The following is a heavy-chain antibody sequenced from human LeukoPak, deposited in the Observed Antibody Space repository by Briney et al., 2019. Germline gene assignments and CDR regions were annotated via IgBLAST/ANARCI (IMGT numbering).Heavy chain of an antibody. J-gene: IGHJ5*02. CDR2: ISSSSSYI. Sequence: GGSLRLSCAASGFTFSSYSMNWVRQAPGKGLEWVSSISSSSSYIYYADSGKGRFTISRDNAKNSLYLQMNSLRAEDTAVYYCARGSIGEQWPPYNWFDPWGQGTLVTVSS. V-gene: IGHV3-21*01. CDR1: GFTFSSYS. D-gene: IGHD6-19*01. CDR3: ARGSIGEQWPPYNWFDP.